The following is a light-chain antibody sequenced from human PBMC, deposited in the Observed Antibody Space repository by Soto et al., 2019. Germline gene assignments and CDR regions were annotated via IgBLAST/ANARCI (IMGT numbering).Light chain of an antibody. Sequence: SYELTQPPSVSVSPGQTASITGSGDKLGDKYACWYQQKPGQSPVLVIYQDSKRPSGIPERFSGSNSGNTATLTISGTQAMDESDYYCQAWDSRTVVFGGGTQLTV. CDR3: QAWDSRTVV. CDR2: QDS. J-gene: IGLJ2*01. V-gene: IGLV3-1*01. CDR1: KLGDKY.